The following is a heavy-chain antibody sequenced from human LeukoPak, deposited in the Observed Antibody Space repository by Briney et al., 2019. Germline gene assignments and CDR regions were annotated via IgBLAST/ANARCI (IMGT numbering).Heavy chain of an antibody. V-gene: IGHV3-20*04. CDR2: INWNGGST. J-gene: IGHJ4*02. CDR1: GFTFDDYG. Sequence: GGSLRLSCAASGFTFDDYGMSWVRQAPGKGLEWVSGINWNGGSTGYADSVKGRFTISRDNAKNSLYLQMNSLRAEDTALYYCARDGIYSSSWYSPSDYWGQGTLVTVSP. CDR3: ARDGIYSSSWYSPSDY. D-gene: IGHD6-13*01.